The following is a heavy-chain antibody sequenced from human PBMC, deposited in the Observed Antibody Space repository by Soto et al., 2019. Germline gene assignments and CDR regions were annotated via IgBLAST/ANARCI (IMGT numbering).Heavy chain of an antibody. Sequence: QLQLQASGPGLVKPSETLSLPCTVSGGSISSSSYYWGWIRQPPGNGLEWLGSIYYSGSTYYNPSLKSRVTISGDTSTTQYSRKLSSVPAAATAVYYCARHDFRGADFWGQGTLVTVSS. D-gene: IGHD3-10*01. CDR3: ARHDFRGADF. J-gene: IGHJ4*02. CDR1: GGSISSSSYY. CDR2: IYYSGST. V-gene: IGHV4-39*01.